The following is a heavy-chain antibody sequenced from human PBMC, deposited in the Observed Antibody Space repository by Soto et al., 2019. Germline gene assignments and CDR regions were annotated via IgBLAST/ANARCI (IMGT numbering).Heavy chain of an antibody. Sequence: QVQLVESGGGVVQPGRSLRLSCAASGFTFSSYGMHWVRQAPGKGLEWVAVISYDGSNKYYADSVKGRFTISRDNSKNTLYLQMNSLRAEDTAVYYCAKGARLGYCTNGVCYQDYYYGMDVWGQGTTVTVSS. CDR2: ISYDGSNK. CDR3: AKGARLGYCTNGVCYQDYYYGMDV. J-gene: IGHJ6*02. D-gene: IGHD2-8*01. CDR1: GFTFSSYG. V-gene: IGHV3-30*18.